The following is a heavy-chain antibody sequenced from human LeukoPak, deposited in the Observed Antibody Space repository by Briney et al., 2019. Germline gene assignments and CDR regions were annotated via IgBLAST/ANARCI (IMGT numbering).Heavy chain of an antibody. Sequence: SETLSLTCAVYGGSFNGYSWSWIRQPPGKGLEWIGETSHGGSTKYNPSLKSRVTISVDMSKKQFSLKLTSVTAADTAVYYCARHLRYEGRGPPGVDAFDIWGQGTKVTVSS. V-gene: IGHV4-34*01. D-gene: IGHD2-15*01. CDR3: ARHLRYEGRGPPGVDAFDI. CDR2: TSHGGST. CDR1: GGSFNGYS. J-gene: IGHJ3*02.